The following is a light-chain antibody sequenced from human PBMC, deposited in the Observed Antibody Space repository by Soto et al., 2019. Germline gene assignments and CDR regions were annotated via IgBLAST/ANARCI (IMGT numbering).Light chain of an antibody. J-gene: IGKJ1*01. CDR3: QQYYSSPRT. V-gene: IGKV4-1*01. CDR1: LRVLYSSNRKSY. Sequence: IMIGHSTEYLSVSLGARATGNCKSSLRVLYSSNRKSYLAWYQQNPGQAPKLLIHSASTRESGVPDRFSGSGSGTDFTLTISSLQAEDVAVYYCQQYYSSPRTFGQGTMVDIK. CDR2: SAS.